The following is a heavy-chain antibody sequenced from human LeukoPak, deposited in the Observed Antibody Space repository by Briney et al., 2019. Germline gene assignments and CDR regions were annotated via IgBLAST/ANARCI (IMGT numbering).Heavy chain of an antibody. D-gene: IGHD3-3*01. CDR2: ISYDGSNK. CDR3: AKDLGRFLEFSFDY. J-gene: IGHJ4*02. Sequence: PGRSLRLSCAASGFTFSSYGMHWVRQAPGKGLEWVAVISYDGSNKYYADSVKGRFTISRDNSKSTLYLQMNSLRAEDTAVYYCAKDLGRFLEFSFDYWGQGTLVTVSS. CDR1: GFTFSSYG. V-gene: IGHV3-30*18.